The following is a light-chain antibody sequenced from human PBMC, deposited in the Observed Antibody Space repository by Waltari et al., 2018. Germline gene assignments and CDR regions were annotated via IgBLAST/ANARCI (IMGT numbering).Light chain of an antibody. CDR3: QSYDSSLSGVL. V-gene: IGLV1-40*01. J-gene: IGLJ2*01. CDR2: GNN. Sequence: QSVLTQPPSVSGAPGQRITISCTGTSSNIGAGYDVHWYLQLPGTAPKPLILGNNNRPSGVPYRCSASKSDTSASLAITGLQAEDEADYYCQSYDSSLSGVLFGGGTKLTVL. CDR1: SSNIGAGYD.